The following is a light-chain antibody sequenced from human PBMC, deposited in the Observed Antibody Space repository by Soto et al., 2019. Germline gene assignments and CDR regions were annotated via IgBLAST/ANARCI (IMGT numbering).Light chain of an antibody. CDR3: SSYRSSSSPPFV. V-gene: IGLV2-14*03. CDR2: DVS. CDR1: SRAFGGYNH. J-gene: IGLJ1*01. Sequence: QSVLTQPASVSGSPGQSITISCTGTSRAFGGYNHVSWYQQHPGKAPQLLIYDVSNRPSGVSDRFSGSKSGNTASLTISGLLTEDEADYFCSSYRSSSSPPFVFGTGTKLTVL.